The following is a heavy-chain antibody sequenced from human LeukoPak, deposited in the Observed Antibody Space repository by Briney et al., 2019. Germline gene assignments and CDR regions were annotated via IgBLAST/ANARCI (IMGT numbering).Heavy chain of an antibody. Sequence: SETLSLTCAVYGGSFSGYYWSWIRQPPGKGLEWIGYIYYSGSTNYNPSLKSRVTISVDTSKNQFSLKLSSVTAADTAVYYCARDRGKYCGGDCYSNWYFDLWGRGTLVTVSS. V-gene: IGHV4-59*01. CDR2: IYYSGST. CDR3: ARDRGKYCGGDCYSNWYFDL. CDR1: GGSFSGYY. D-gene: IGHD2-21*02. J-gene: IGHJ2*01.